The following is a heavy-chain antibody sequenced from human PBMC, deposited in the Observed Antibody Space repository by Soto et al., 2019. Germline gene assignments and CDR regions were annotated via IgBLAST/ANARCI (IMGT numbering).Heavy chain of an antibody. J-gene: IGHJ4*01. CDR2: IRGSGDTT. CDR3: AKIAVADDYYFDY. D-gene: IGHD6-19*01. Sequence: GGSLRLSCAASGFTFSNNAMTWVRQAPGKGLEWVSAIRGSGDTTYYADSVKGRFTISRDTSKNTLYLQMNSLRAEDTALYYCAKIAVADDYYFDYWGQGTLVTVSS. V-gene: IGHV3-23*01. CDR1: GFTFSNNA.